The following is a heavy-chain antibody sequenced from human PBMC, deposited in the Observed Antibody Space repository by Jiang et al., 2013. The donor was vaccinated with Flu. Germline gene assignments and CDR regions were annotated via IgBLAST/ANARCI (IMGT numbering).Heavy chain of an antibody. D-gene: IGHD1-7*01. CDR2: IYWDDDK. CDR1: GFSFSVSGVG. CDR3: AHGFPLGTAYYFDF. Sequence: KPTQTLTLTCTFSGFSFSVSGVGVGWIRQPPGKALEWLAFIYWDDDKRYSPSLKSRLTVTKDTSKNQVVLTMINMDPVDTATYYCAHGFPLGTAYYFDFWGQGTLVTVSS. J-gene: IGHJ4*02. V-gene: IGHV2-5*02.